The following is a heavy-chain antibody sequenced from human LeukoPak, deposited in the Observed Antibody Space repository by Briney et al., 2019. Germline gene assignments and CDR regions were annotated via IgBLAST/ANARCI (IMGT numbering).Heavy chain of an antibody. CDR2: INPSVGNT. Sequence: ASVKVSCKASGYTFTTYYINWVRQAPGQGLEWMGIINPSVGNTIYAQQFQGRVTMTGDTSTSTVYMELSSLRSEDTAVYYCARGSYDSSDFEYFHHWGQGTLVTVSS. D-gene: IGHD3-22*01. CDR3: ARGSYDSSDFEYFHH. J-gene: IGHJ1*01. V-gene: IGHV1-46*01. CDR1: GYTFTTYY.